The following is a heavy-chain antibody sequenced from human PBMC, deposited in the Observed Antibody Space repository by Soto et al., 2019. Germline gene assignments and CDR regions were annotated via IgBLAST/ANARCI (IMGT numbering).Heavy chain of an antibody. Sequence: ASVKVSCKASGYTFTGYYMHWVRQAPGQGLEWMGWINPNSGGTNYAQKFQGWVTMTRDTSISTAYMELSRLRSDDTAVYYCAREGIAAAVQGDSWAQDNLLPVSS. J-gene: IGHJ1*01. V-gene: IGHV1-2*04. CDR1: GYTFTGYY. CDR2: INPNSGGT. D-gene: IGHD6-13*01. CDR3: AREGIAAAVQGDS.